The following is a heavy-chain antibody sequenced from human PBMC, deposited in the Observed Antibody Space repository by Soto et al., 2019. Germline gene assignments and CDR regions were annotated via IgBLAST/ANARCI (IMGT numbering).Heavy chain of an antibody. J-gene: IGHJ4*02. V-gene: IGHV3-23*01. CDR2: ISGSGTST. Sequence: GGSLRLSCAASGFTFSSYAMSWVRQAPGKGLKWISSISGSGTSTYYADSVKGRFTISRDNSKNTMYLQMNSLRAEDTALHFCAKENTPDYGDYVDYWGQGTLVTVSS. D-gene: IGHD4-17*01. CDR3: AKENTPDYGDYVDY. CDR1: GFTFSSYA.